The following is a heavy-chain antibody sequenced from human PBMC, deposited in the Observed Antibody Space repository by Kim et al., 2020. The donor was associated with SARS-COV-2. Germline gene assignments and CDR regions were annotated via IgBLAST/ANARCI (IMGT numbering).Heavy chain of an antibody. CDR1: GGSFSGYY. D-gene: IGHD6-13*01. CDR3: ARESRYSSSWSRHYYYGMDV. CDR2: INHSGST. Sequence: SETLSLTCAVYGGSFSGYYWSWIRQPPGKGLEWIGEINHSGSTNYNPSLKSRVTISVDTSKNQFSLKLSSVTAADTAVYYCARESRYSSSWSRHYYYGMDVWGQGTTVTVSS. J-gene: IGHJ6*02. V-gene: IGHV4-34*01.